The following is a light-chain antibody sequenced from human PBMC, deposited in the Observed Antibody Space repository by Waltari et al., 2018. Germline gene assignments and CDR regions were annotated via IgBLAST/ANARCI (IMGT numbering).Light chain of an antibody. CDR3: QQYNNWPPGT. CDR1: QSVSSD. Sequence: EMVMTQSPATLSVSPGERATLSCRASQSVSSDLAWYQQKPGQAHRLLIYGASTRAGGIPARFSGSGSGTEFTLTISSLQSEDFAVYYCQQYNNWPPGTLGQGTRVEIK. V-gene: IGKV3-15*01. J-gene: IGKJ1*01. CDR2: GAS.